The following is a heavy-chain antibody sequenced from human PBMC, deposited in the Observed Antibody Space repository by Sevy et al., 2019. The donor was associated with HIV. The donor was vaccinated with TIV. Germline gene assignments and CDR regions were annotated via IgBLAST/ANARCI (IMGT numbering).Heavy chain of an antibody. J-gene: IGHJ4*02. CDR1: GFTFDDYA. V-gene: IGHV3-9*01. CDR2: ISWNSGSI. D-gene: IGHD3-10*01. CDR3: AKDMRVRGVTLRIRFDY. Sequence: GGSLRLSCAASGFTFDDYAMHWVRQAPGKGLEWVSGISWNSGSIGYADSVKGRFTISRDNAENSLYLEMTSLRAEDTALYYCAKDMRVRGVTLRIRFDYWGQGTLVTVSS.